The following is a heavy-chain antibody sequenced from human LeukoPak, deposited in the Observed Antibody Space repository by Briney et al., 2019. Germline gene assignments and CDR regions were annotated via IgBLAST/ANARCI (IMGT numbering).Heavy chain of an antibody. CDR3: ARASVATIIPDY. V-gene: IGHV3-48*03. D-gene: IGHD5-24*01. CDR2: ISSSGSTI. CDR1: GFTFSSYE. J-gene: IGHJ4*02. Sequence: GGSLRLSCAASGFTFSSYEMNWVGQAPGKGLEWVSYISSSGSTIYYADSVRGRFTISRDNAKNSLYLQMNSLRAEDTAVYYCARASVATIIPDYWGQGTLVTVSS.